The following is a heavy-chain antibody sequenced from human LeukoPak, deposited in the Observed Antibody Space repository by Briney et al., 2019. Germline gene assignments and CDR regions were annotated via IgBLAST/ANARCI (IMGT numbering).Heavy chain of an antibody. CDR2: INPNSGGT. CDR1: GYTFTGYY. CDR3: ARDQEHSVSGGG. V-gene: IGHV1-2*02. D-gene: IGHD6-6*01. J-gene: IGHJ4*02. Sequence: ASVKVSCKASGYTFTGYYMHWVRQVPGRGLEWMGWINPNSGGTNYAQKFQGRVTMTRDTSISTAYMELSRLRSDDTAVYYCARDQEHSVSGGGWGQGTLVTVSS.